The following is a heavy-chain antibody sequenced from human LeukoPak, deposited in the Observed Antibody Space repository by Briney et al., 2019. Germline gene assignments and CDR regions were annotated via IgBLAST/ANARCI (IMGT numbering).Heavy chain of an antibody. J-gene: IGHJ4*02. CDR3: ARQIATAGLFDY. V-gene: IGHV4-61*02. D-gene: IGHD6-13*01. CDR1: GGSINSGSYY. CDR2: IYTSGST. Sequence: SETLSLTCTVSGGSINSGSYYWSWIRQPAGKGPEWIGRIYTSGSTNYNPSLKSRLTISSDTSKNQFSLKLSSVTAAGTAVYYCARQIATAGLFDYWGQGTLVTVSS.